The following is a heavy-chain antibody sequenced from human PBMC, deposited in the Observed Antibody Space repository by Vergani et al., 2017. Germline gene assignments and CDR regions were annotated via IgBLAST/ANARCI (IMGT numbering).Heavy chain of an antibody. CDR1: GGSFSGYY. Sequence: QVQLQQWGAGLLKPSETLSLTCAVYGGSFSGYYWSWIRQPPGKGLEWIGEINHSGSTNYNPSLKSRVTISVDTSKNQFSLKLSSVTAADTAVYYCAREGYSYGSYYYYGMDVWGQGTTVTVSS. CDR2: INHSGST. D-gene: IGHD5-18*01. V-gene: IGHV4-34*01. J-gene: IGHJ6*02. CDR3: AREGYSYGSYYYYGMDV.